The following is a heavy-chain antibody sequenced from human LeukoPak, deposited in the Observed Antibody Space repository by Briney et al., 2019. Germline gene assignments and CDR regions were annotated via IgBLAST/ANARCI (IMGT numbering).Heavy chain of an antibody. CDR1: GYTFTSYG. V-gene: IGHV1-18*01. CDR2: ISAYNGNT. D-gene: IGHD3-16*01. CDR3: ARRRYDCYDY. Sequence: GASVKVSCKASGYTFTSYGISWVRQAPGQGLEWMGWISAYNGNTNYAQKLQGRVTMTTDTSTATAYMELWSLSSDDTALYYCARRRYDCYDYWGQGTLVTVSS. J-gene: IGHJ4*02.